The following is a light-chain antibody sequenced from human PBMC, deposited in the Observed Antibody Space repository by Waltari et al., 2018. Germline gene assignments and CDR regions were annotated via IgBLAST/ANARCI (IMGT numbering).Light chain of an antibody. CDR3: QQYGSSLYT. V-gene: IGKV3-20*01. Sequence: EIVLTQSPGTLSLSPGESATLPCGASQSVSGLYLAWYQQRPGQAPRLLIYGTSRRTPGIPDRFTGSGSGTDFTLTIGRLGPEDFAVYFCQQYGSSLYTFGQGTKLEIK. CDR1: QSVSGLY. J-gene: IGKJ2*01. CDR2: GTS.